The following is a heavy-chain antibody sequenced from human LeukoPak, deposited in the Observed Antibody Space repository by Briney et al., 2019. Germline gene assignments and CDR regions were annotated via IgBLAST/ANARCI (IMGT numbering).Heavy chain of an antibody. CDR1: GYTFTSYG. CDR2: ISAYNGNT. J-gene: IGHJ4*02. Sequence: ASVKVSCKASGYTFTSYGISWVRQAPGQGLEWMGWISAYNGNTNYAQKLQGRVTMTTDTSTSTAYMELRSLRSDDTAVYYCARIDYGDYVLYFDYWGQGTLVTVSS. V-gene: IGHV1-18*04. CDR3: ARIDYGDYVLYFDY. D-gene: IGHD4-17*01.